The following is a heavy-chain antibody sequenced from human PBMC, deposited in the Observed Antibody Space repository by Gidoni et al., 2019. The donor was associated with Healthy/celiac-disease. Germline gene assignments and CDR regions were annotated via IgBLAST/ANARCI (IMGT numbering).Heavy chain of an antibody. CDR3: ARRHYDILTGPPAYYFDY. CDR2: INHSGST. J-gene: IGHJ4*02. V-gene: IGHV4-34*01. Sequence: QVQLQQWGAGKWKRSGTMSITCAGEGGNFRGYYWSWIRQTPGKGLELIGEINHSGSTNYNPSLKSRVTISVDTSKNQFSLKLSSVTAADTAVYYCARRHYDILTGPPAYYFDYWGQGTLVTVSS. D-gene: IGHD3-9*01. CDR1: GGNFRGYY.